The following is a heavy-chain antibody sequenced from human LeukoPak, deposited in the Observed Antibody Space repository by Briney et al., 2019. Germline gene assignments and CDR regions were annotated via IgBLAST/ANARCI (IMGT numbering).Heavy chain of an antibody. V-gene: IGHV4-38-2*02. CDR3: ARDPSEWELLRHSRAMDV. D-gene: IGHD1-26*01. J-gene: IGHJ6*04. CDR2: IYHSGST. CDR1: GYSISSGYY. Sequence: SETLSLTCTVSGYSISSGYYWGWIRQPPRKGLEWSWRIYHSGSTYYNPSLKIRGTISVDTSKNQFSLKLSSVTAADTAVYYCARDPSEWELLRHSRAMDVWGKGTTVTVSS.